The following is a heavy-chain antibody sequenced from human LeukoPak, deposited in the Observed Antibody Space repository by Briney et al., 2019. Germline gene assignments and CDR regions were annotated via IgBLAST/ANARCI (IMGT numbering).Heavy chain of an antibody. V-gene: IGHV3-23*01. Sequence: GGSLRLSCAASGLTFSSYAMSWVRQAPGKGLEWVSAISGSGGSTYYADSVKGRFTISRDNSKNTLYLQMNSLRAEGTAVYYCAKITSYYDFWSGPNTFDYWGQGTLVTVSS. CDR3: AKITSYYDFWSGPNTFDY. D-gene: IGHD3-3*01. CDR1: GLTFSSYA. CDR2: ISGSGGST. J-gene: IGHJ4*02.